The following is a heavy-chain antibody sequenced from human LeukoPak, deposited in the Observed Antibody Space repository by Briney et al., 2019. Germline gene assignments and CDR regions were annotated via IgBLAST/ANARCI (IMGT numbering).Heavy chain of an antibody. D-gene: IGHD2-2*01. CDR2: ISYDGSNK. V-gene: IGHV3-30-3*01. Sequence: GGSLRLSCAASGFMFSKYAMSWVRQAPGKGLEWVAVISYDGSNKYYADSVKGRFTISRDNSKNTLYLQMNSLRAEDTAVYYCAREAYQLLGDYWGQGTLVTVSS. J-gene: IGHJ4*02. CDR1: GFMFSKYA. CDR3: AREAYQLLGDY.